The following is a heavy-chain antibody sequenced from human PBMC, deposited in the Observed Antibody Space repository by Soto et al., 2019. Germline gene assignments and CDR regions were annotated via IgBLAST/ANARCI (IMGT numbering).Heavy chain of an antibody. V-gene: IGHV3-23*01. CDR2: VSGTGANT. Sequence: EVQLLESGGGLAQPGGSLRLSCAASGLGFSVYAMTWVRQAPGMGLEWVSTVSGTGANTYYADSVKGRFTISRANSKNTFYLQLNSLRADDTAVYYCAKARARDYGCNPHPFDYWGQGTLVTVSS. D-gene: IGHD4-17*01. CDR1: GLGFSVYA. CDR3: AKARARDYGCNPHPFDY. J-gene: IGHJ4*02.